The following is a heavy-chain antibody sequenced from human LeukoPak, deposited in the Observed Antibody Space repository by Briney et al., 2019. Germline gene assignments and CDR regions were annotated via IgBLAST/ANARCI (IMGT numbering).Heavy chain of an antibody. J-gene: IGHJ5*02. CDR1: GGSISSGSYY. CDR3: ARDGVGCSSTSCYGGWFDP. CDR2: IYTSGST. V-gene: IGHV4-61*02. D-gene: IGHD2-2*01. Sequence: PSQTLSLTCTVSGGSISSGSYYWSWIRQPAGKGLEWIGRIYTSGSTNYNPSLKSRVTISVDTSKNQFSLKLSSVTAADTAVYYCARDGVGCSSTSCYGGWFDPWGQGTPVTVSS.